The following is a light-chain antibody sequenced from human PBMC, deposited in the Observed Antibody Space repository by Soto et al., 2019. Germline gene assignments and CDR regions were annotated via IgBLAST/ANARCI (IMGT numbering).Light chain of an antibody. CDR2: GAS. CDR1: QSVTSSY. J-gene: IGKJ2*01. CDR3: QQYGISPYT. Sequence: EVVLTQSPGTLSLSPGERATLSCRASQSVTSSYLVWYQQKPGQAPRLLIYGASNRATGIPDRFSGSGSGADFTLTISRPEPEDFAIYYCQQYGISPYTFGQGTKLDI. V-gene: IGKV3-20*01.